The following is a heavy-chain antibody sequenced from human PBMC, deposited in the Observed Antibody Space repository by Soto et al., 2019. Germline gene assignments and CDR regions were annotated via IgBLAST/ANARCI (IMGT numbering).Heavy chain of an antibody. CDR1: GLTFSNYW. D-gene: IGHD6-19*01. Sequence: EVQLVESGGGLVQPGGSLRLSCAASGLTFSNYWMSWVRQAPGKGLEWVASINQDGTLTYYVDSVKGRFTISRDNAQNSFFLQMISLRAEDTAVYYCARWQSSGWYLDIWGQGTLLSVSS. V-gene: IGHV3-7*03. CDR2: INQDGTLT. CDR3: ARWQSSGWYLDI. J-gene: IGHJ4*02.